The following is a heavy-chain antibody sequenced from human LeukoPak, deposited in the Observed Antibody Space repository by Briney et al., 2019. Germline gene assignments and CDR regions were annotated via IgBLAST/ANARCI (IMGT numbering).Heavy chain of an antibody. CDR2: ISGSGGGT. Sequence: GGSLRLSCAASGFTYSSYAMSWVRQPPGKGLEWVSDISGSGGGTYYADSVKGRFTISRDNSKNTPYLQMNSLTAEEPAVYYCAKVPHYDYVWGSYRPYFDYSGQGTLVTVSS. D-gene: IGHD3-16*02. V-gene: IGHV3-23*01. CDR1: GFTYSSYA. CDR3: AKVPHYDYVWGSYRPYFDY. J-gene: IGHJ4*02.